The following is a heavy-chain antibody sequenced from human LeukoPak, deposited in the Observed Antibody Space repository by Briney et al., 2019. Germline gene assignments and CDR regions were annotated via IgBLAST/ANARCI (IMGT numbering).Heavy chain of an antibody. CDR3: ARVSGVRGVSYYYYYMDV. V-gene: IGHV4-39*07. CDR1: GGSISSSSYY. D-gene: IGHD3-10*01. J-gene: IGHJ6*03. Sequence: PSETLSLTCTVSGGSISSSSYYWGWIRQPPGKGLGWIGSIYYSGSTYYNPSLKSRVTISVDTSKNQFSLKLSSVTAADTAVYYCARVSGVRGVSYYYYYMDVWGKGTTVTVSS. CDR2: IYYSGST.